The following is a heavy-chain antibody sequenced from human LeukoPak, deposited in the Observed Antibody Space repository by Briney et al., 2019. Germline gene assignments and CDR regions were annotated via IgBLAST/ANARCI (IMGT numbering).Heavy chain of an antibody. CDR2: ISGSGGST. CDR3: AKVPMVYYYGSGSANWFDP. V-gene: IGHV3-23*01. CDR1: GFTFSSYA. J-gene: IGHJ5*02. Sequence: GGSLRLSCAASGFTFSSYAMSWVRQAPGKGLEWVSAISGSGGSTYYADSVKGRFTISRDNSKNTLYLQMNSLRAEDTAVYYCAKVPMVYYYGSGSANWFDPWGQGTLVTVSS. D-gene: IGHD3-10*01.